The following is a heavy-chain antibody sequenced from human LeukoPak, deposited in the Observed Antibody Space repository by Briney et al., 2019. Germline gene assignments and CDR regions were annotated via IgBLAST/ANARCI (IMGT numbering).Heavy chain of an antibody. CDR2: IWYDGSNK. CDR3: AKVPGIGAAAGWDYYYYMDV. Sequence: GGSLRLSCAASGFTFSSYGMHWVRQAPGKGLEWVAVIWYDGSNKYYADSVKGRFTISRDNSKITLYLQMNSLRAEDTAVYYCAKVPGIGAAAGWDYYYYMDVWGKGTTVTVSS. CDR1: GFTFSSYG. D-gene: IGHD6-13*01. V-gene: IGHV3-33*06. J-gene: IGHJ6*03.